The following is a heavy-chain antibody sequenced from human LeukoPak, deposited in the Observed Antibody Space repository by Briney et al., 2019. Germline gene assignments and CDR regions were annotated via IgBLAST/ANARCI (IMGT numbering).Heavy chain of an antibody. CDR2: IIPIFGTA. Sequence: GSSVKVSCKASGGTFSSYAISWVRQAPGQGLEWMGGIIPIFGTANYAQKFQGRVTITADESTSTAYMELSGLRSEDTAVYYCARDRSGYSGYLYGMDVWGQGTTVTVSS. D-gene: IGHD5-12*01. CDR3: ARDRSGYSGYLYGMDV. J-gene: IGHJ6*02. V-gene: IGHV1-69*01. CDR1: GGTFSSYA.